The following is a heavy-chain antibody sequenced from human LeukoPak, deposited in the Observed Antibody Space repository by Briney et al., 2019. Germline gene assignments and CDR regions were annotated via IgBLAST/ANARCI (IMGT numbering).Heavy chain of an antibody. D-gene: IGHD5-24*01. CDR2: ISYDGKNE. J-gene: IGHJ4*02. Sequence: PGGSPRLSCAASGFTFSNFGMHWVRQAPGKRLEWVAVISYDGKNEYYTDSVKGRFTISRDNAKNTLYLQMNSLRAEDTAVYYCAKQMAVDYFDYWGQGTLVTVSS. CDR1: GFTFSNFG. V-gene: IGHV3-30*18. CDR3: AKQMAVDYFDY.